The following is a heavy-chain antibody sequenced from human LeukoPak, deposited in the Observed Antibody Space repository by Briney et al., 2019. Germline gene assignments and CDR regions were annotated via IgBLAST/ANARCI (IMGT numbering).Heavy chain of an antibody. CDR3: ARDPIKYSSSWQNSNGDY. CDR2: IYYSGST. J-gene: IGHJ4*02. V-gene: IGHV4-39*07. Sequence: MSSETLSLTCTVSGGSISSSSYYWGWIRQPPGKGLEWIGSIYYSGSTYYNPSLKSRVTISVDTSKNQFSLKLSSVTAADTAVYYCARDPIKYSSSWQNSNGDYWGQGTLVTVSS. D-gene: IGHD6-13*01. CDR1: GGSISSSSYY.